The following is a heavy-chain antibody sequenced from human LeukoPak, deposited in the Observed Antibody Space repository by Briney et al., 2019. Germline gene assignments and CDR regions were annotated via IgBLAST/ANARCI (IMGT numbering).Heavy chain of an antibody. CDR3: ATSKSGSYLFRY. CDR1: GYTFTSYD. D-gene: IGHD1-26*01. V-gene: IGHV1-8*03. CDR2: MNPNSGNT. Sequence: ASVKVSCKASGYTFTSYDINWVRQATGQGLEWMGWMNPNSGNTGYAQKFQGRVTITRNTSISTAYMELSSLRSEDTAVYYCATSKSGSYLFRYWGQGTLVTVSS. J-gene: IGHJ4*02.